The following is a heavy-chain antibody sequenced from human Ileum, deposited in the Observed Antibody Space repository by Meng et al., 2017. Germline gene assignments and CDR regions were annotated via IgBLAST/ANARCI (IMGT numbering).Heavy chain of an antibody. Sequence: ASLKVSCKASGYTFTGYYMHWVRQAPGQGLEWMGWINPNSGGKNYAQKFQGRVTMTRDTSISTAYMELSRLRSDDTAVYYCARVEVGATPIPLWDIWGQGTMVTVSS. D-gene: IGHD1-26*01. CDR1: GYTFTGYY. CDR2: INPNSGGK. V-gene: IGHV1-2*02. CDR3: ARVEVGATPIPLWDI. J-gene: IGHJ3*02.